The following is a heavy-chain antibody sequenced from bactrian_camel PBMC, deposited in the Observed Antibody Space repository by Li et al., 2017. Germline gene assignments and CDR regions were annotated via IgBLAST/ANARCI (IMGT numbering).Heavy chain of an antibody. CDR2: INTDGTAT. J-gene: IGHJ4*01. CDR3: ATFGGGY. V-gene: IGHV3S6*01. CDR1: GF. Sequence: VQLVESGGGLVQPGGSVRLSCAASGFMSWVRQAPGKGLECVSSINTDGTATHYTDSVKGRFIISRDNAKNTVHLQMNSLKSEGTGLYYCATFGGGYWAQGTQVTVS. D-gene: IGHD5*01.